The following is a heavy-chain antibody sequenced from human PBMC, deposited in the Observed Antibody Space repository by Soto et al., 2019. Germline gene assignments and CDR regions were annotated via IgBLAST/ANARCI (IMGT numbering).Heavy chain of an antibody. D-gene: IGHD3-22*01. Sequence: QVQLQQWGAGLLKPSETLSLTCAVYGGSFSGYYWSWIRQPPGKGLEWIGEINHSGSTNYNPSLKSRGTISVETSKTQFSLKLSSVNGADTAVYYCARAVEVITPLFNYWGQGTLVTVSS. CDR1: GGSFSGYY. CDR3: ARAVEVITPLFNY. J-gene: IGHJ4*02. CDR2: INHSGST. V-gene: IGHV4-34*01.